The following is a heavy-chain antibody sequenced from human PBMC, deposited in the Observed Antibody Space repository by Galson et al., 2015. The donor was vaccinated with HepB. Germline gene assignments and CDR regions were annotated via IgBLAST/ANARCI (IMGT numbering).Heavy chain of an antibody. Sequence: QSGAEVKKPGESLKISCKGSGYSFTSYWIGWVRQMPGKGLEWMGIIYPGDSDTRYSPSFQGQVTISADKSISTAYLQWSSLKASDTAMYYCARGDYYDSSGATFDPWGQGTLVTVSS. V-gene: IGHV5-51*01. CDR1: GYSFTSYW. CDR3: ARGDYYDSSGATFDP. D-gene: IGHD3-22*01. CDR2: IYPGDSDT. J-gene: IGHJ5*02.